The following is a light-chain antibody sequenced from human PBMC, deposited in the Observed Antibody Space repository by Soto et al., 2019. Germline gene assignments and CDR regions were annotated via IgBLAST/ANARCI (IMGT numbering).Light chain of an antibody. CDR1: ESVTTY. CDR3: QQRSNWPALT. Sequence: DIVLTQSPATLSLSPGERATLSCRASESVTTYLAWYRQKPGQPPRLLIYDASKSATGVPDRFSGSGSGTDFTLTISSLEPEDFAIYYCQQRSNWPALTFGGGTKVEIK. V-gene: IGKV3-11*01. J-gene: IGKJ4*01. CDR2: DAS.